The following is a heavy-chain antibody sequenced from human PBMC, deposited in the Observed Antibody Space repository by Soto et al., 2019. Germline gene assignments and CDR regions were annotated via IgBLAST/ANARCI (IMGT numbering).Heavy chain of an antibody. J-gene: IGHJ6*02. CDR2: ISGSGGST. Sequence: GGSLRLSCAASGFTFSSYAMSWVRQAPGKGLEWVSAISGSGGSTYYADSVKGRFTISRDNSKNTLYLQMNSLRAEDTAVYYCAKRAVYGSGTYYYYGMDVWGQGTTVTVSS. V-gene: IGHV3-23*01. CDR1: GFTFSSYA. CDR3: AKRAVYGSGTYYYYGMDV. D-gene: IGHD3-10*01.